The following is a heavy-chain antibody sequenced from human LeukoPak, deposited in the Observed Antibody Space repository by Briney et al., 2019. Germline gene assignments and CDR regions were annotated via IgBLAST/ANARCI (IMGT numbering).Heavy chain of an antibody. V-gene: IGHV1-8*01. D-gene: IGHD2-21*01. CDR3: ARVVMKAFYYYYMDV. Sequence: ASVKVSCKASGYAFSDYDVNWVRQAPGQGLEWMGWMNPTSGDTGYAQKFQGRVTMTRSMSRNTAYMELSRLRSEDTAVYFCARVVMKAFYYYYMDVWGKGTTIIISS. CDR1: GYAFSDYD. J-gene: IGHJ6*03. CDR2: MNPTSGDT.